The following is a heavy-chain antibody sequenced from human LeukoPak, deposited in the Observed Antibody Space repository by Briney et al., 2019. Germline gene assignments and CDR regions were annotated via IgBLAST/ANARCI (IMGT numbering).Heavy chain of an antibody. CDR3: AREINGAFDY. CDR2: ISPYNGNT. J-gene: IGHJ4*02. D-gene: IGHD3-10*01. V-gene: IGHV1-18*01. CDR1: GYTFLHYD. Sequence: ASVRVSCKASGYTFLHYDFNWVRQAPGHGLEWVGWISPYNGNTKYKQSLQGRFTMSTDASTTTAYLEMTGLTSDDTAVYYCAREINGAFDYWGQGTVVTVSS.